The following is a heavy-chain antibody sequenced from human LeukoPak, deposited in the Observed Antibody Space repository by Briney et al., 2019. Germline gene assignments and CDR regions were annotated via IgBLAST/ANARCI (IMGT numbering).Heavy chain of an antibody. CDR3: ARDLGSSLSPGY. V-gene: IGHV4-61*02. J-gene: IGHJ4*02. Sequence: SQTLSLTCTVPGGSISSGSYYWSWIRQPPGKGLEWIGRIYTSGSTNYNPSLKSRVTISVDTSKNQFSLKLSSVTAADTAVYYCARDLGSSLSPGYWGQGTLITVSS. CDR1: GGSISSGSYY. CDR2: IYTSGST. D-gene: IGHD6-6*01.